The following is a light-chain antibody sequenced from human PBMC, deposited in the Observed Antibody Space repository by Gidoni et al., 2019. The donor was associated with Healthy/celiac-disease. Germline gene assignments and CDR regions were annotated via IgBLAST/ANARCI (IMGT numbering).Light chain of an antibody. CDR2: EVS. Sequence: QSALTQPASASGSPGQSITISCTGTSSDVGGYNYVSCSQQPPGKAPKLMIYEVSNRPSGVSNRFSGSKSGNTASLTISGLQAEDEADYYCSSYTSSSTLEVFGGGTKLTVL. J-gene: IGLJ2*01. CDR1: SSDVGGYNY. CDR3: SSYTSSSTLEV. V-gene: IGLV2-14*01.